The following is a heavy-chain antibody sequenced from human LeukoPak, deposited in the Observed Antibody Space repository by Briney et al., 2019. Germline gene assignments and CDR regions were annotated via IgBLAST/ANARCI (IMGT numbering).Heavy chain of an antibody. CDR1: GSRFTSYW. J-gene: IGHJ4*02. D-gene: IGHD6-19*01. V-gene: IGHV5-51*01. Sequence: GEPLQISCQGSGSRFTSYWLGWVRPMPGKGLEWMGIIYPGDSDTRYSPSFQGQVTISADKPISTAYLQWSSLKASDTAMYYCARHWHSSGSDYWGQGTLVTVSS. CDR2: IYPGDSDT. CDR3: ARHWHSSGSDY.